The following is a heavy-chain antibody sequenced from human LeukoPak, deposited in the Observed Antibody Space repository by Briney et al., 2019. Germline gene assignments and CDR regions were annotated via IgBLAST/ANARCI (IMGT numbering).Heavy chain of an antibody. V-gene: IGHV4-59*01. CDR2: IYYTGST. CDR1: GGSISTYY. D-gene: IGHD6-19*01. J-gene: IGHJ4*02. CDR3: ARGAMAGSFDS. Sequence: PSETLSLTCTVSGGSISTYYWSWIRQPPGKALEWIGYIYYTGSTKYNPSLKSRVTISLDTSKNQFSLKLNSVTAADTAVYYCARGAMAGSFDSWGQGTLVTVSS.